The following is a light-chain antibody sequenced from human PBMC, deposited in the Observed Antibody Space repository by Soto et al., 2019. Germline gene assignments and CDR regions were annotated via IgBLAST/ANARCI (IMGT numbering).Light chain of an antibody. CDR2: DAS. V-gene: IGKV1-9*01. CDR1: QDISSY. CDR3: QQSYSTPLT. Sequence: DIQLTQSPSFLSASVGDRVTITCRASQDISSYLAWYQQKPGKAPKLLIYDASTLQSGVPSRFRGSGSGTEFTLTISSLQPEDFATYYCQQSYSTPLTFGGGTKVDIK. J-gene: IGKJ4*01.